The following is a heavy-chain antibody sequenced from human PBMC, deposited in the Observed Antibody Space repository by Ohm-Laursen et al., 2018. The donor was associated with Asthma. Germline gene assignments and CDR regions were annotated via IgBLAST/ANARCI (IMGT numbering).Heavy chain of an antibody. CDR2: ISGSGGST. Sequence: SLRLSCAASGSTFSSYAMSWVRQAPGKGLEWVSAISGSGGSTYYADSVKGRFTISRDDSKNTLYLQMNSLRAEDTAVYYCAKAAAAGYYYYGMDVWGQGTTVTVSS. D-gene: IGHD6-13*01. V-gene: IGHV3-23*01. CDR3: AKAAAAGYYYYGMDV. J-gene: IGHJ6*02. CDR1: GSTFSSYA.